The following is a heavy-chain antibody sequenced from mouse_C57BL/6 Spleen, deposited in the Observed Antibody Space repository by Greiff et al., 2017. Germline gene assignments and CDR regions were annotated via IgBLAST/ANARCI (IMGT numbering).Heavy chain of an antibody. CDR2: IYPGGGYT. CDR3: ARSVGMVTTGGYFDV. Sequence: VKLQQSGAELVRPGTSVKMSCKASGYTFTNYWIGWAKQRPGHGLEWIGDIYPGGGYTNYNEKFKGKATLTADKSSSTAYMPFSSLTSEDSAIYDCARSVGMVTTGGYFDVWGTGTTVTVSS. CDR1: GYTFTNYW. D-gene: IGHD2-2*01. J-gene: IGHJ1*03. V-gene: IGHV1-63*01.